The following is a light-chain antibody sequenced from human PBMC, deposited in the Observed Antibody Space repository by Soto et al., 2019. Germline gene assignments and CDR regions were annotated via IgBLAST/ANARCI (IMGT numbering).Light chain of an antibody. Sequence: DIQLTQSPSSLSASVGDRVTITCRASQSISSCLAWYQQKPGKAPKLLIYDASSLESGVPSRFSGNRSGTEFTLTISSLQPDDFATYYCQQYNSYSWTFGQGTKVDIK. CDR3: QQYNSYSWT. CDR1: QSISSC. J-gene: IGKJ1*01. CDR2: DAS. V-gene: IGKV1-5*01.